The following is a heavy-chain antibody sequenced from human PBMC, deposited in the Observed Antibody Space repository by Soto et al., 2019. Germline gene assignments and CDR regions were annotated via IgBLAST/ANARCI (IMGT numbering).Heavy chain of an antibody. J-gene: IGHJ4*02. Sequence: QVQLVESGGGVVQPGRSLRLSCAASGFTFSAYGMHWVRQAPGKGLEWVAFISFDGSDKLYADSVKGRFTISRDNSKNTVHMKMNSLRPEDTAGYYCAKDWAVTTPGGYFDYWGQGTLVTVSS. V-gene: IGHV3-30*18. D-gene: IGHD4-17*01. CDR2: ISFDGSDK. CDR3: AKDWAVTTPGGYFDY. CDR1: GFTFSAYG.